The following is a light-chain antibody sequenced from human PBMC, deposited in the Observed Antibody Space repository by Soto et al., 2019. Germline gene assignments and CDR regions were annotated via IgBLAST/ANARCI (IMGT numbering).Light chain of an antibody. CDR1: SSDVGGSNF. J-gene: IGLJ1*01. CDR2: DVA. V-gene: IGLV2-14*03. CDR3: VSFTSSTTYV. Sequence: QSVLTQPASVSASPGQSITISCTGTSSDVGGSNFVSWYQQHPGKPPKLIIYDVATRPSGVSNRFSGSKSGSTPSLIISSLKTEDGADYYCVSFTSSTTYVFGSGTKVPV.